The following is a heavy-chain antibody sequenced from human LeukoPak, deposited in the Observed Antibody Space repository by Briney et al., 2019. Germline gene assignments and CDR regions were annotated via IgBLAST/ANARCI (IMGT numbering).Heavy chain of an antibody. D-gene: IGHD3-22*01. Sequence: ASVKISCKASGYTFRGNYIHWLRQAPGQGLEWMGWIDANNGDTKSAQKFQGRVTMSRDTSISTAYMDLSSLSPDDAAVYYCARDFNHYDSSGPDYWGQGTLVTVSP. V-gene: IGHV1-2*02. CDR1: GYTFRGNY. CDR3: ARDFNHYDSSGPDY. CDR2: IDANNGDT. J-gene: IGHJ4*02.